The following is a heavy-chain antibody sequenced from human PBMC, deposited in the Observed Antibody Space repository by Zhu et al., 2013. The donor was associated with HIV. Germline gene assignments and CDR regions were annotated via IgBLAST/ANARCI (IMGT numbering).Heavy chain of an antibody. Sequence: QLVQSGPEVKKPGTSVKVSCKTSGYTFSTSAMQWMRQARGQRLEWIGCIVVGSGNTIYAQKFQERVTITRDMSTSTAYMELSSLRSEDTAVYYCATAEYYDYGLDVWGQGTTVTVSS. CDR3: ATAEYYDYGLDV. CDR1: GYTFSTSA. D-gene: IGHD3-16*01. V-gene: IGHV1-58*02. CDR2: IVVGSGNT. J-gene: IGHJ6*02.